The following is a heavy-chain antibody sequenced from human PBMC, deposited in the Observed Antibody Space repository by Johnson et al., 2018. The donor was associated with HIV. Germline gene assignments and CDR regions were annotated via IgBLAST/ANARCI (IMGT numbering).Heavy chain of an antibody. J-gene: IGHJ3*02. V-gene: IGHV3-7*05. Sequence: VQLVESGGGLVQPGGSLRLSCAASGFTFSSYWMSWVRQAPGKGLEWVANIKPDGSEKYYVDSVKGRFSISRDNAKNSLDLQMNSLRAEDTAVYYCARDTSGEGRAFDIWGQGTMVTVSS. CDR2: IKPDGSEK. D-gene: IGHD3-10*01. CDR3: ARDTSGEGRAFDI. CDR1: GFTFSSYW.